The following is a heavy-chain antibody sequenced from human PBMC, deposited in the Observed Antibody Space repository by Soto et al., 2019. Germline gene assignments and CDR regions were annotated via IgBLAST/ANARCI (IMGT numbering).Heavy chain of an antibody. CDR1: GGSISSGGYS. J-gene: IGHJ4*02. Sequence: QLQLQESGSGLVKPSQTLSLTCAVSGGSISSGGYSWSWIRQPPGKGLEWIGYIYHSGSTYYNPYPKSGVTISVDRPKNQFSLKLSSVTAADTAVYYCARGQVVAAQHWGQGTLVTVSS. CDR3: ARGQVVAAQH. CDR2: IYHSGST. V-gene: IGHV4-30-2*01. D-gene: IGHD2-15*01.